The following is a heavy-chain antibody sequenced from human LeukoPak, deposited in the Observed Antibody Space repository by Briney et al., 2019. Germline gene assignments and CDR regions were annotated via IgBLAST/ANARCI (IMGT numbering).Heavy chain of an antibody. CDR1: GYTFVSYY. Sequence: GASVKVSCKGFGYTFVSYYMHWVRQAPGQGLEWMGWINPNSGGTNYAQKFQGRVTMTRDTSISTAYMELSRLRSDDTAVYYCAGSGYSSGWYPGGDAFDIWGQGTMVTVSS. D-gene: IGHD6-19*01. J-gene: IGHJ3*02. V-gene: IGHV1-2*02. CDR3: AGSGYSSGWYPGGDAFDI. CDR2: INPNSGGT.